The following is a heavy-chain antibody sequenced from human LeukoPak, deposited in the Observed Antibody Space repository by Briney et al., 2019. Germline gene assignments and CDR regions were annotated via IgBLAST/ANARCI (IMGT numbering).Heavy chain of an antibody. Sequence: GGSLRLSCAASGFTVSSNYMSWVRQAPGKGLEWVSVIYSGGSTYYADSVKGRFTISRGSAKNSVYPQMNSLRPEDTALYYCAKDKAPLYSGHDWDLDFWGQGTLVTVSS. J-gene: IGHJ4*02. D-gene: IGHD5-12*01. CDR2: IYSGGST. CDR3: AKDKAPLYSGHDWDLDF. V-gene: IGHV3-53*05. CDR1: GFTVSSNY.